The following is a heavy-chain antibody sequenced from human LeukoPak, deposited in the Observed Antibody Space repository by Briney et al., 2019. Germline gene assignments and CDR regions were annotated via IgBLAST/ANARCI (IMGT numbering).Heavy chain of an antibody. CDR3: ARGRIVVVIATPIRHGMDV. Sequence: PSETLSLTCAVYGGSFSGYYWSWIRQPPGKGLEWIGEINHSGSTNYNPSLKSRVTISVDTSKNQFSLKVSSVTAADTAVYYCARGRIVVVIATPIRHGMDVWGQGTTVTVSS. CDR1: GGSFSGYY. J-gene: IGHJ6*02. V-gene: IGHV4-34*01. CDR2: INHSGST. D-gene: IGHD2-21*01.